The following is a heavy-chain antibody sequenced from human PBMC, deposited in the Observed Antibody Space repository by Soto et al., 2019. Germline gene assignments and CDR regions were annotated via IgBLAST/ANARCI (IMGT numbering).Heavy chain of an antibody. CDR1: GGSFSGYY. CDR2: INHSGST. Sequence: SETPSLTCAVYGGSFSGYYWSWIRQPPGKGLEWIGEINHSGSTNYNPSLKSRVTISVDTSKNQFSLKLSSVTAADTAVHYCASPPHHDYVDYWGQGTLVTVSS. J-gene: IGHJ4*02. CDR3: ASPPHHDYVDY. V-gene: IGHV4-34*01.